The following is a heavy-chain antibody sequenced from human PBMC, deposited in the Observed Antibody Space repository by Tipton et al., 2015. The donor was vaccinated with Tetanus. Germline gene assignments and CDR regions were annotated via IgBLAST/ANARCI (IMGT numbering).Heavy chain of an antibody. D-gene: IGHD2-2*01. J-gene: IGHJ4*02. V-gene: IGHV7-4-1*02. CDR1: GYTFTSYA. Sequence: QSGAEAKKPGASAKVSCKASGYTFTSYAMNWVRQAPGQGLEWMGWINTNTGNPTYAQGFTGRFVFSLDTSVSTAYLQISSLKAEDTAVYYCAGARTVRHQLIGWDSLGYWGQGTLVTVSS. CDR2: INTNTGNP. CDR3: AGARTVRHQLIGWDSLGY.